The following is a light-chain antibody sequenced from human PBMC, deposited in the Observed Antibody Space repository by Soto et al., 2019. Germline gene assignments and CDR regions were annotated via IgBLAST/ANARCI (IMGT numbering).Light chain of an antibody. CDR2: KAS. CDR3: QHYNSYSEA. Sequence: DIQMTQSPSSVSASVGDSFTITCRASQGVSDWVAWYQQKPGKAPKLLIYKASTLKSGVPSRFSGSGSGTEFTLTISSLQPDDFATYYCQHYNSYSEAFGQGTKV. CDR1: QGVSDW. V-gene: IGKV1-5*03. J-gene: IGKJ1*01.